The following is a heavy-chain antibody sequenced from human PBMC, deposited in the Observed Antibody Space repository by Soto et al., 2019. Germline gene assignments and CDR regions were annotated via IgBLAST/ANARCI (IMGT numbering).Heavy chain of an antibody. CDR3: ARLNTVTQFDY. CDR2: INPGNSDT. J-gene: IGHJ4*02. Sequence: GESLKISCEGSGFIFSRYKIGWVRQMPGKGLEWMGIINPGNSDTTYSPSFQGQVTISADNSINTAYLQWSSLKASDTAMYYCARLNTVTQFDYWGQGTLVTVSS. CDR1: GFIFSRYK. V-gene: IGHV5-51*01. D-gene: IGHD4-17*01.